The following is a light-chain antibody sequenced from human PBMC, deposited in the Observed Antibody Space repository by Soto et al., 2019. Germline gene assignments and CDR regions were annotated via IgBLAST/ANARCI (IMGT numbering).Light chain of an antibody. CDR2: EVS. CDR1: SSDVGAYKY. Sequence: QSALTQPPSASGSPGQSVTISCTGTSSDVGAYKYVSWYQQYPGNALKLMIYEVSMRPSGVPDRFSGSKSGTTASLPVSGLQAEDEADYYCTSYAGSNIWVFGGGTKLTVL. CDR3: TSYAGSNIWV. J-gene: IGLJ3*02. V-gene: IGLV2-8*01.